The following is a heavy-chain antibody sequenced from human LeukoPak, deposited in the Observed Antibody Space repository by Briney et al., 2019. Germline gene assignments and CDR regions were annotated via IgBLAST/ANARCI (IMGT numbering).Heavy chain of an antibody. V-gene: IGHV4-61*02. CDR1: GGSVTRGAYS. CDR2: IYTSGDT. D-gene: IGHD3-10*01. J-gene: IGHJ4*01. CDR3: ASGYYGAGSPVMRY. Sequence: PSQTLSLTCTVSGGSVTRGAYSWTWIRQPVGKGLEWIGRIYTSGDTKYNPSLKSRVTISVGASNNQFSLKLTSVTTADTAVYYCASGYYGAGSPVMRYWGHGTLVIVSS.